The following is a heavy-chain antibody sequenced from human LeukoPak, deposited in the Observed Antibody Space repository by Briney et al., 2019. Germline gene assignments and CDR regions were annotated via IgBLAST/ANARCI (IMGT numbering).Heavy chain of an antibody. J-gene: IGHJ4*02. Sequence: TGGSLRLSCAASGFTFSSYGMYWVRQAPGKGLEWVAVISFDGSNKYYADSVRGLFTVSRDNSKDTLYLQMNSLRAEDTAVYYCAKDEIGAVAGLLDYWGQGILVTVSS. CDR1: GFTFSSYG. V-gene: IGHV3-30*18. CDR2: ISFDGSNK. D-gene: IGHD6-19*01. CDR3: AKDEIGAVAGLLDY.